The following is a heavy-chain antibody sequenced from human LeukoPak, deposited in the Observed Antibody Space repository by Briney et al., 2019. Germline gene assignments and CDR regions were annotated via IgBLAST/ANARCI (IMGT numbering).Heavy chain of an antibody. D-gene: IGHD2-2*01. Sequence: SVRVSCKASGGTFSSYAISWVRQAPGQGLEWMGGIIPIFGTANYAQKFQGRVTITADESTSTAYMELSSLRSEDAAVYYCAREVGLYCSSTSCHDAFDIWGQGTMVTVSS. CDR2: IIPIFGTA. CDR1: GGTFSSYA. CDR3: AREVGLYCSSTSCHDAFDI. J-gene: IGHJ3*02. V-gene: IGHV1-69*13.